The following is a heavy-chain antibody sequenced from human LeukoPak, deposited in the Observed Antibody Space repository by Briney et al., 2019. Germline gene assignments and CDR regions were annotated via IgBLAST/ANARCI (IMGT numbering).Heavy chain of an antibody. J-gene: IGHJ4*02. CDR2: IRYDGSNK. Sequence: GGSLRLSCVASGFTFSSYGMHWVRQAPGRGLGWVAFIRYDGSNKHYVDSVKGRFTIPKDNSKNTLYLQMNSLRAEDTAFYYCAKDSGYSSSWYFGDYWGQGTLVTVSS. D-gene: IGHD6-13*01. CDR3: AKDSGYSSSWYFGDY. V-gene: IGHV3-30*02. CDR1: GFTFSSYG.